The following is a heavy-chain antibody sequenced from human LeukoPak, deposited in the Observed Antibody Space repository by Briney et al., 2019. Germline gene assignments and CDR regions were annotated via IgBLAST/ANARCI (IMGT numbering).Heavy chain of an antibody. J-gene: IGHJ6*02. Sequence: GGSLRLSCAASGFTFSSYAMSWVRQAPGKGLVWVSRINSDGSSTSYADSVKGRFTISRDNAKNTLYLQMNSLRAEDTAVYYCARGPIQLWLYYGMDVWGQGTTVTVSS. CDR3: ARGPIQLWLYYGMDV. D-gene: IGHD5-18*01. CDR2: INSDGSST. CDR1: GFTFSSYA. V-gene: IGHV3-74*01.